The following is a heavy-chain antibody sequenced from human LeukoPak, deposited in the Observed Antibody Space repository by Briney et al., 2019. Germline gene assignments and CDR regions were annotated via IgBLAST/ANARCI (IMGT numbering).Heavy chain of an antibody. CDR3: ARNGYNPDAFDI. CDR2: INDDGSTT. CDR1: GFTFSRSW. V-gene: IGHV3-74*01. J-gene: IGHJ3*02. Sequence: GGSLRLSCAASGFTFSRSWMHWVRQAPGKGLVWVSRINDDGSTTSYADSVKGRFTISRDNAKKTLFLQMNSLRAEDTGVYYCARNGYNPDAFDIWGQGTMVTVSS. D-gene: IGHD5-24*01.